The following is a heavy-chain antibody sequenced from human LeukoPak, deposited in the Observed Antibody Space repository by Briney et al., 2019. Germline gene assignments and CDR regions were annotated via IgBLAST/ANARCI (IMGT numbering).Heavy chain of an antibody. CDR2: INPNSGGT. Sequence: ASVKVSCKASGYTFTGYYMHWVRQAPGQGLEWMGWINPNSGGTNYAQKFQGRVTMTRDTSISTAYMELSRLRSDDTAVYYCARTNVDTAMVTLPLDYWGQGTLVTVSS. D-gene: IGHD5-18*01. J-gene: IGHJ4*02. CDR3: ARTNVDTAMVTLPLDY. V-gene: IGHV1-2*02. CDR1: GYTFTGYY.